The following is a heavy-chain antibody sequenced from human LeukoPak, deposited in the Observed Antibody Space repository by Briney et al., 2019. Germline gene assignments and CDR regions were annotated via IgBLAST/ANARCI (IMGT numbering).Heavy chain of an antibody. J-gene: IGHJ4*02. CDR3: ARHPYCGGDCYPTESDY. CDR2: IYYSGST. D-gene: IGHD2-21*01. Sequence: SETLSLTCTVSGGSISSYYWSWIRQPPGKGLEWIGYIYYSGSTNYNPSLKSRVTISVDTSKNQFSLKLSSVTAADTAVYYCARHPYCGGDCYPTESDYWGQGTLVTVS. CDR1: GGSISSYY. V-gene: IGHV4-59*08.